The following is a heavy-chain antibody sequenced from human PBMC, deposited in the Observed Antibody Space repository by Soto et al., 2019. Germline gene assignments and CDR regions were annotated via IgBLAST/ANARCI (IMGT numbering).Heavy chain of an antibody. CDR2: ISGSGGST. CDR3: AKDDDSSGYYFDY. V-gene: IGHV3-23*01. Sequence: GGSLRLSCAASGFTVSSNYMSWVRQAPGKGLEWVSVISGSGGSTYYADSVKGRFTISRDNSKNTLYLQMNSLRAEDTAVYYCAKDDDSSGYYFDYWGQGTLVTVSS. J-gene: IGHJ4*02. CDR1: GFTVSSNY. D-gene: IGHD3-22*01.